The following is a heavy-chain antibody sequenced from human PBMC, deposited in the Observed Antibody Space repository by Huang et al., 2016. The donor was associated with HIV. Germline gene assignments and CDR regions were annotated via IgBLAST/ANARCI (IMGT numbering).Heavy chain of an antibody. CDR2: IDPGDSDT. Sequence: EVQLVQSGAVVKKPGESLKISCKGSGYTFNGYWIGWVGQMPGKGLEWMGIIDPGDSDTTNSQAFQGQVTISAEKAISTAYLQGSGLKASDTAMYYCARQGVGDFVVEPTGLGAFDIWGQGTMVTVSS. CDR1: GYTFNGYW. J-gene: IGHJ3*02. D-gene: IGHD2-2*01. V-gene: IGHV5-51*01. CDR3: ARQGVGDFVVEPTGLGAFDI.